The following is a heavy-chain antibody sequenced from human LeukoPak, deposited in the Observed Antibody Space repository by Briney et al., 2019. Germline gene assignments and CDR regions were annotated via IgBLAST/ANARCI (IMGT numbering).Heavy chain of an antibody. J-gene: IGHJ3*02. V-gene: IGHV3-66*01. D-gene: IGHD4-17*01. CDR3: ARDLVTTHRDAFDI. CDR2: IYSGGST. Sequence: PGGSLRLSCAASGFTVSSNYMSWVRQAPGKGLEWVSVIYSGGSTYYAHSVKGRFTISRDNSKNTLYLQMNSLRAEDTAVYYCARDLVTTHRDAFDIWGRGTMVTVSS. CDR1: GFTVSSNY.